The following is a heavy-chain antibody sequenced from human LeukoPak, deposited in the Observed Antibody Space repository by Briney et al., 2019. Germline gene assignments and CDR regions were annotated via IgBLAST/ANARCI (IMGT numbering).Heavy chain of an antibody. D-gene: IGHD3-10*02. CDR3: ARDSRPLFSVNAFDI. V-gene: IGHV4-59*12. Sequence: SETLSLTCTVSGGSISSYYWSWIRQPPGKGLEWIGYIYYSGSTNYNPSLKSRVTISVDTSKNQFSLKLSSVTAADTAVYYRARDSRPLFSVNAFDIWGQGTMVTVSS. CDR2: IYYSGST. CDR1: GGSISSYY. J-gene: IGHJ3*02.